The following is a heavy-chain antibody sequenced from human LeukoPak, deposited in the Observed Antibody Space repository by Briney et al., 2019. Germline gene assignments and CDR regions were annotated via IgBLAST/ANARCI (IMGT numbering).Heavy chain of an antibody. CDR1: GFTFSNYA. V-gene: IGHV3-30*14. D-gene: IGHD3-10*01. CDR3: ARKTTLGFGEFSFDY. CDR2: ISYDGSNK. J-gene: IGHJ4*02. Sequence: GGSLRLSCAASGFTFSNYAMHWVRQAPGKGLEWVAVISYDGSNKYYADSVKGRFTISRDNSKNTLYLQMNSLRAEDTAIYYCARKTTLGFGEFSFDYWGQGTLVTVSS.